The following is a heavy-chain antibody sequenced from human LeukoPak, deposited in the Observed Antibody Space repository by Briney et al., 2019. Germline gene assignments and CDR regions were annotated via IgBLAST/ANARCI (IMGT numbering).Heavy chain of an antibody. D-gene: IGHD3-10*02. CDR3: ARDDTTITMSHDY. CDR2: ISSSGSTI. V-gene: IGHV3-48*03. J-gene: IGHJ4*02. CDR1: GFTFSSYE. Sequence: GGSLRLSCAASGFTFSSYEMNWVRQAPGKGLEWVSYISSSGSTIYYADSVQGRFIISRDNAKNSLYLQMNSLRDEDTAVYYCARDDTTITMSHDYWGQGTLVTVSS.